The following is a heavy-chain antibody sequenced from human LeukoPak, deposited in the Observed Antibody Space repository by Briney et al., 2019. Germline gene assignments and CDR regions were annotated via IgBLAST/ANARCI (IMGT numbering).Heavy chain of an antibody. D-gene: IGHD6-6*01. CDR3: ARTPSIAAPQSDYYYYYYMDV. V-gene: IGHV3-11*04. CDR1: GFTFSDYY. CDR2: ISSSGSTI. J-gene: IGHJ6*03. Sequence: KPGGSLRLSCAASGFTFSDYYMSWIRQAPGKGLEWVSYISSSGSTIYYADSVKGRFTISRDNARNSLYLQMNSLRAEDTAVYYCARTPSIAAPQSDYYYYYYMDVWGKGTTVTVSS.